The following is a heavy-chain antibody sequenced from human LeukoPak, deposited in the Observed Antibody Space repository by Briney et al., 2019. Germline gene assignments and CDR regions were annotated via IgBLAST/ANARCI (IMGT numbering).Heavy chain of an antibody. Sequence: SETLSLTCAVYGGSFSGYYWSWIRQPPGKGLEWIGEINHSGSTNYNPSLKSRVTISVDTSKNQFSLKLSSVTAADTAVYYCARGRAGYSSGWYAFGYWGQGTLVTVSS. D-gene: IGHD6-19*01. V-gene: IGHV4-34*01. CDR2: INHSGST. CDR3: ARGRAGYSSGWYAFGY. J-gene: IGHJ4*02. CDR1: GGSFSGYY.